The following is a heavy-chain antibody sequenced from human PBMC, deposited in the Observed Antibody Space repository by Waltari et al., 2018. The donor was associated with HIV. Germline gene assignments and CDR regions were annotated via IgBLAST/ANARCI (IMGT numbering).Heavy chain of an antibody. J-gene: IGHJ5*02. CDR2: MSYSGCT. CDR1: GGSMTRSSYY. D-gene: IGHD4-4*01. Sequence: QLQLQESGPGLVQSSETLSLPCTVSGGSMTRSSYYWGWTPQPPGKGRGWIGSMSYSGCTYHNPSLRIRLTISVDTSKNQFSLKLTSVTAADTAVYYCARSFSGYSNYFDPWGQGTLVTVSS. V-gene: IGHV4-39*01. CDR3: ARSFSGYSNYFDP.